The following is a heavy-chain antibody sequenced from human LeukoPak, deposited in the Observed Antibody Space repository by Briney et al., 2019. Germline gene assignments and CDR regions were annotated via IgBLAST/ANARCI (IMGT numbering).Heavy chain of an antibody. CDR2: INPSDGSA. CDR1: GYTFTLHH. D-gene: IGHD5-18*01. J-gene: IGHJ5*02. V-gene: IGHV1-46*01. Sequence: VASVKVSCKASGYTFTLHHIHWVRQAAGQGLEWMGVINPSDGSATYAQNFKGRVKMTGDTSTSTVYMELISLRSEDMAVYYCARDSVLGGRKSYGYGPFDPWGQGTLVTVSS. CDR3: ARDSVLGGRKSYGYGPFDP.